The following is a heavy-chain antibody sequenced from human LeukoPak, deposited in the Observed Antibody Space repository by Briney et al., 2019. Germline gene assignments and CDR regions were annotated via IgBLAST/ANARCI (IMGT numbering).Heavy chain of an antibody. J-gene: IGHJ4*02. CDR3: AGDLLRITGDS. V-gene: IGHV3-66*01. CDR1: GISLSNYA. CDR2: VHTGDTT. D-gene: IGHD2-8*02. Sequence: GGSLRLSCVVSGISLSNYAMSWVRQAPGKGLEWVSIVHTGDTTHYAHSVKGRFTVSRDNSRNTLFLQMNSLRAEDTAVYYCAGDLLRITGDSWGQGTLVTVSS.